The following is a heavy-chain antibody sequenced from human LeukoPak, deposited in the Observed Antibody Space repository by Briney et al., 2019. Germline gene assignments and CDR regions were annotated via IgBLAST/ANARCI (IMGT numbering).Heavy chain of an antibody. Sequence: GASVKVSCKASGYTFTSYDINWVRQAPGQGLERMGWMNPNSGNTGYAQKFQGRVTMTRNTSISTAYMELSSLRSEDTAVYYCARGRDYSSSWLNWFDPWGQRTLVTVSS. J-gene: IGHJ5*02. CDR1: GYTFTSYD. D-gene: IGHD6-13*01. CDR3: ARGRDYSSSWLNWFDP. CDR2: MNPNSGNT. V-gene: IGHV1-8*01.